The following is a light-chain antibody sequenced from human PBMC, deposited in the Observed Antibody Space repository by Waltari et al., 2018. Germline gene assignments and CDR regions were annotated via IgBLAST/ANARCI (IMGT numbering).Light chain of an antibody. V-gene: IGLV1-40*01. Sequence: QSVLTQPPSVSGAPGQRVTISCTGTSSNIGAGYHVNWYQQLPGTAPKLLVYGINNRPSGVPDRFSGSKSGTSASLAITGLQAEDEADYYCQSYDSSLSGSVFGGGTKVTVL. CDR1: SSNIGAGYH. CDR3: QSYDSSLSGSV. CDR2: GIN. J-gene: IGLJ3*02.